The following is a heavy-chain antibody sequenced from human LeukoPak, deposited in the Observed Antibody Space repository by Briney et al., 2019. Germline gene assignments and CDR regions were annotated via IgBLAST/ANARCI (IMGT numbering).Heavy chain of an antibody. CDR1: GYSISSGYY. CDR2: IYHSGSA. CDR3: ARAPPGVWAFDI. D-gene: IGHD3-16*01. Sequence: SETLSLTCTVSGYSISSGYYWGWIRQPPGKGLEWIGCIYHSGSAYYNPSLKSRVTISVDTSKNQFSLKLSSVTAADTAVYYCARAPPGVWAFDIWGQGTMVTVSS. V-gene: IGHV4-38-2*02. J-gene: IGHJ3*02.